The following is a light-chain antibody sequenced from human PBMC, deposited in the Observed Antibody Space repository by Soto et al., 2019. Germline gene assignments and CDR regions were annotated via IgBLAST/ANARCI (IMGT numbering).Light chain of an antibody. V-gene: IGKV3-20*01. CDR1: QSVNGNS. CDR2: SAS. J-gene: IGKJ1*01. CDR3: HQHGSSPPRT. Sequence: EIVLTQSPGTLSLSPGEKASLSCRASQSVNGNSLAWYQQRSGQAPRLLIYSASTRAAGIPDRFSGSGSGTDFTLTISGLEPEDFAVYYCHQHGSSPPRTFGQGTKVDIK.